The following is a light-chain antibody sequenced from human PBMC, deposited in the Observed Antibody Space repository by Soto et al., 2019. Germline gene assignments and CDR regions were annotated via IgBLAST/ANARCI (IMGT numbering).Light chain of an antibody. V-gene: IGKV3-20*01. CDR1: QSVSNNY. J-gene: IGKJ1*01. CDR3: QQYSNLWT. Sequence: IVLTPSPGTLSLSPGERATLSCGTSQSVSNNYLAWYQQKPGQAPRLLIYGASSRATGVPDRFSGSGSGTDFTLSISRLEPEDFAVYYCQQYSNLWTFGQGTKV. CDR2: GAS.